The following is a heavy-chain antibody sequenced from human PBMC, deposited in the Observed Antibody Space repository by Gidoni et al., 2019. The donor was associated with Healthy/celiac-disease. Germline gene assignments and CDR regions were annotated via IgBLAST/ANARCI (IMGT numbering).Heavy chain of an antibody. CDR3: AKDREWEAHFDY. V-gene: IGHV3-30*18. CDR2: ISYDGSNK. J-gene: IGHJ4*02. D-gene: IGHD1-26*01. Sequence: QVQLVESGGGVVQPGRSLRLSCAASGFTFSSYGMHWVRQAPGKGLEWVAVISYDGSNKYYADSVKGRFTISRDNSKNTLYLQMNSLRAEDTAVYYCAKDREWEAHFDYWGQGTLVTVSS. CDR1: GFTFSSYG.